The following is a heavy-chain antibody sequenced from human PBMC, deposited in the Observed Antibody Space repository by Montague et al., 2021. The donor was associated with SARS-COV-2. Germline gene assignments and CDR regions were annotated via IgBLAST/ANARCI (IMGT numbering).Heavy chain of an antibody. Sequence: SETLSLTCTVSGGSISSYYWCWIRQPPGKGLELIWYIYYSESTNYIPSLKRRVPISVDTYKNQFSLSLSAVTAAATAVSYCASAGSGSYSFYYYYGMDVWGQGTTVTVSS. CDR2: IYYSEST. CDR1: GGSISSYY. CDR3: ASAGSGSYSFYYYYGMDV. J-gene: IGHJ6*02. V-gene: IGHV4-59*08. D-gene: IGHD3-10*01.